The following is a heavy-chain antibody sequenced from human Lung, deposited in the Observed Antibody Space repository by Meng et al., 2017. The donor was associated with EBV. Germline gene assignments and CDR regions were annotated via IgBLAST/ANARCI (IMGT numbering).Heavy chain of an antibody. CDR3: AHIVAARPFDY. CDR2: IYWDDDK. Sequence: ITLSESCPTLVKPTQTLPRACTFSGFSLSSRGVGVGWIRQPPGKALEWLAVIYWDDDKRYSPSLKSRLTITKDTSKNQVVLTLTNMDPVDAATYYCAHIVAARPFDYWGQGTLVTVSS. D-gene: IGHD6-6*01. J-gene: IGHJ4*02. CDR1: GFSLSSRGVG. V-gene: IGHV2-5*02.